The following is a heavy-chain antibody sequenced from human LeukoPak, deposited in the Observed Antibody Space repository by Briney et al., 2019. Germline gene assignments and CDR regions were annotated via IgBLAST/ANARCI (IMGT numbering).Heavy chain of an antibody. CDR3: ARHRNYYDSSGSHNWFDP. V-gene: IGHV4-59*08. Sequence: EAPETLSLTCTVSGGSISSYYWSWIRQPPGKGLEWIGYIYYSGSTNYNPSLKSRVTISVDTSKNQFSLKLSSVTAADTAVYYCARHRNYYDSSGSHNWFDPWGQGTLVTVSS. CDR1: GGSISSYY. CDR2: IYYSGST. J-gene: IGHJ5*02. D-gene: IGHD3-22*01.